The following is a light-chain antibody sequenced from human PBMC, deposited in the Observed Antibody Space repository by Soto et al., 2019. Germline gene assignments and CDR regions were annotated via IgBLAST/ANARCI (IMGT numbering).Light chain of an antibody. Sequence: EIVRTLTPRTRSVYPGEVATLSCRASQSVSSDLAWYQQKPGQAPRLLIYGASSRATGIPARFSGSGSGTEFALTISSLESEDYAVYYCQQCNTWPRRFAQGTKVDIK. J-gene: IGKJ1*01. V-gene: IGKV3-15*01. CDR1: QSVSSD. CDR2: GAS. CDR3: QQCNTWPRR.